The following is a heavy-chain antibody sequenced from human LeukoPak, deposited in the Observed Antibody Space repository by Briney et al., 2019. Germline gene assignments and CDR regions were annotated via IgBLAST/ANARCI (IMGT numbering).Heavy chain of an antibody. Sequence: SETLSLTCTVSGGSISSYYWSWIRQPPGKGLEWIGEINHSGSTNYNPSLKSRVTISVDTSKNQFSLKLSSVTAADTAVNYCARGRATRNYYDSSGYYGDFDYWGQGTLVTVSS. CDR2: INHSGST. D-gene: IGHD3-22*01. CDR1: GGSISSYY. CDR3: ARGRATRNYYDSSGYYGDFDY. J-gene: IGHJ4*02. V-gene: IGHV4-34*01.